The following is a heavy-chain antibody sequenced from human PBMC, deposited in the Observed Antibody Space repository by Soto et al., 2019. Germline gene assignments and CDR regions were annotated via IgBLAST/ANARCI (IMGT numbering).Heavy chain of an antibody. J-gene: IGHJ6*02. V-gene: IGHV3-21*06. Sequence: GVSLRLSCAASGFTFSDYTMNWVRQAPGEGLEWVASISTSGSYIRYTDSLKGRFTISRDNAKNSLYLEITSLRAEDTAVYYCVRMLHNNYDYYYYGMAVWGQGTTVTVSS. CDR3: VRMLHNNYDYYYYGMAV. CDR1: GFTFSDYT. CDR2: ISTSGSYI. D-gene: IGHD3-16*01.